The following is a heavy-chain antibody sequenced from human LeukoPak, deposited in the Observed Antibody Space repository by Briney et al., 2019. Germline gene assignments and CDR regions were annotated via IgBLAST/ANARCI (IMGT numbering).Heavy chain of an antibody. CDR2: IRYDGGKT. D-gene: IGHD2-2*01. Sequence: PGGSLRLSCAASGFSFTNYGMHWVRQAPGKGLEWVAFIRYDGGKTHYVDSVKGRFTVSRGNSNKTLYLQMNGLGAEDTAVYYCTRDAPDCRITRCHAADHNRYMDVWGKGTTVTVTS. CDR1: GFSFTNYG. V-gene: IGHV3-30*02. CDR3: TRDAPDCRITRCHAADHNRYMDV. J-gene: IGHJ6*03.